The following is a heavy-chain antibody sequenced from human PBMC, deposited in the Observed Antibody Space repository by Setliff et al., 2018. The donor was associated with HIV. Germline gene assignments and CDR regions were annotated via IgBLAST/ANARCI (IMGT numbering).Heavy chain of an antibody. J-gene: IGHJ6*03. V-gene: IGHV1-18*01. CDR1: GYIFSTYG. D-gene: IGHD4-17*01. CDR3: AKTTPQPHYYYYVDA. Sequence: GASVKVSCKASGYIFSTYGISWVRQAPGQGLEWMGWISASNGNTHYAQKVQGRVTLTTDTSTNTAYMELRSLRSDDAAVYYCAKTTPQPHYYYYVDAWGKGTTGTVSS. CDR2: ISASNGNT.